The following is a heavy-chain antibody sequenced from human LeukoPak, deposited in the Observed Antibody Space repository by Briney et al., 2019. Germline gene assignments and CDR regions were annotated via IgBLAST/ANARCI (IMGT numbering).Heavy chain of an antibody. CDR2: NHSGGTT. V-gene: IGHV4-4*07. Sequence: SETLYLTCTVSGGSMGDDYFTWIRQPAGKGLGWIGRNHSGGTTNYNPSLMSRVTLSIDTSKKQISLRLTSMAAADTALYYCARDNGGGYTYGYEDYYYYIDVWGKGTTVTVSS. D-gene: IGHD5-18*01. J-gene: IGHJ6*03. CDR1: GGSMGDDY. CDR3: ARDNGGGYTYGYEDYYYYIDV.